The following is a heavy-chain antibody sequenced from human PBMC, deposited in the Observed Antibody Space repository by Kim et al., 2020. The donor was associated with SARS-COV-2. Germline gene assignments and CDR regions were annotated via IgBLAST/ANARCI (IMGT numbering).Heavy chain of an antibody. J-gene: IGHJ4*02. CDR3: ALSVVVITYFDY. Sequence: YYADSVKGRFTISRDNSKNTLYLQMNSLRAEDTAVYYCALSVVVITYFDYWGQGTLVTVSS. D-gene: IGHD3-22*01. V-gene: IGHV3-23*01.